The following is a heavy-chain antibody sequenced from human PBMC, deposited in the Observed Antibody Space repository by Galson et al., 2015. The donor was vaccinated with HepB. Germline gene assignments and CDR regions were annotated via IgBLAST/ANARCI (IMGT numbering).Heavy chain of an antibody. CDR1: GYTLTELS. Sequence: SVKVSCKVSGYTLTELSMHWVRQAPGKGLEWMGGFDPEDGETIYAQKFQGWVTMTRDTSISTACMELSRLRSDDTAVYYCARDTSYYYDSSALWAFDIWGQGTMVTVSS. J-gene: IGHJ3*02. CDR3: ARDTSYYYDSSALWAFDI. V-gene: IGHV1-24*01. CDR2: FDPEDGET. D-gene: IGHD3-22*01.